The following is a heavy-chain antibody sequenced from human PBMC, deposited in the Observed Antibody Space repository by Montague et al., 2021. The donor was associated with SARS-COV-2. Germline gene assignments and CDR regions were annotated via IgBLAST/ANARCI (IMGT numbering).Heavy chain of an antibody. CDR1: GGSISTSSYF. CDR3: ARGNRIAVAGTDFDY. V-gene: IGHV4-39*07. CDR2: NYYSGSY. Sequence: SETLSLTCTVSGGSISTSSYFWVWLRQPPGLGLVWVVSNYYSGSYYSSLSLKSRVAISTDTSENYFSLKLSSVTAADTSVYYCARGNRIAVAGTDFDYWGQGTLVTVSS. J-gene: IGHJ4*02. D-gene: IGHD6-19*01.